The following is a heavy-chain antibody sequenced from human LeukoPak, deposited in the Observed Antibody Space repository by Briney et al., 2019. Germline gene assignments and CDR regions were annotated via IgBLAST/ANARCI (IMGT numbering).Heavy chain of an antibody. Sequence: SETLSLTCTVSGGSISSYHWSWIRQPPGRGLEWIGDIYYSGSTNYNPSLKSRVTISVDTSKNLFSLRLTSVTAADTAVYYCAREGTAVGSARFPIFNYWGQGTLVTVSS. CDR2: IYYSGST. CDR3: AREGTAVGSARFPIFNY. D-gene: IGHD3-10*01. J-gene: IGHJ4*02. CDR1: GGSISSYH. V-gene: IGHV4-59*01.